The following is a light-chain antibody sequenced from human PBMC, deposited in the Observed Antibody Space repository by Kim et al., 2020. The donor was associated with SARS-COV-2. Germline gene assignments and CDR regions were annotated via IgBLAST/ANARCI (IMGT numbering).Light chain of an antibody. V-gene: IGKV1-39*01. CDR2: AVS. CDR1: HSISRN. J-gene: IGKJ2*01. CDR3: QQTYDPPYT. Sequence: SASFGDRVTITCRASHSISRNLNWYQQKPGKAPNLLIYAVSKLQSGVPSRFTGSGSGTDFTLTISSLHPEDFASYYCQQTYDPPYTFGQGTKLEI.